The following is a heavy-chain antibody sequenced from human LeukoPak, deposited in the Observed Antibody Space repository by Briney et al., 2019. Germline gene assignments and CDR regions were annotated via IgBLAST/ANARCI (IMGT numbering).Heavy chain of an antibody. V-gene: IGHV4-59*01. CDR2: IYYSGST. J-gene: IGHJ4*02. Sequence: PSDTLSLTCTVSGRSISSYYWSWIRQPPGKGLEWLGYIYYSGSTDYNPSLKSRVTISVDTSKTQFSLKLSSVTAADTAVYYCARDDSYGLFDYWGQGTLVTVSS. CDR3: ARDDSYGLFDY. D-gene: IGHD5-18*01. CDR1: GRSISSYY.